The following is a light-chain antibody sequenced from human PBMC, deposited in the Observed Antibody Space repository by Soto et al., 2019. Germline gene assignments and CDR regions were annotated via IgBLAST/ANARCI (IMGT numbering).Light chain of an antibody. CDR1: QSLLHSNGYNY. Sequence: DLVMTQSPLSLPVTPGEPASISCRSSQSLLHSNGYNYLDWYLQKPGQSPQLLIYLGSNRASGVPDRFSGSGSGTDFTLKISRVEAEDVGVYYFMQALQTPVTFGQGTKLEIK. CDR3: MQALQTPVT. J-gene: IGKJ2*01. CDR2: LGS. V-gene: IGKV2-28*01.